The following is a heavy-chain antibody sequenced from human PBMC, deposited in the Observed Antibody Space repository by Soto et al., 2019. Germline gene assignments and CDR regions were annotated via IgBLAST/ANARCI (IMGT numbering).Heavy chain of an antibody. V-gene: IGHV4-34*01. Sequence: SETLSLTCAVSGGSFSGYYWSWIRQPPGKGLEWIGEIDHSGNINFRPSLESRVTISLDASTNQISLKLSSVTAADTAVYYCTRGGGNYVYGIYYYHGIDVWGQGTTVTVSS. D-gene: IGHD3-16*01. J-gene: IGHJ6*02. CDR1: GGSFSGYY. CDR3: TRGGGNYVYGIYYYHGIDV. CDR2: IDHSGNI.